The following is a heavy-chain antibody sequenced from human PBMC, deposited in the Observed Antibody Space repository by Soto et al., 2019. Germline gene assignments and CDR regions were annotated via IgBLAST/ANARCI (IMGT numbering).Heavy chain of an antibody. V-gene: IGHV3-23*01. CDR2: ISGSGGST. J-gene: IGHJ6*03. CDR3: AREGSRIHYYYYMDV. Sequence: HPGGSLRLSCAASGFTFSSYAMSWVRQAPGKGLEWVSAISGSGGSTYYADSVKGRFTISRDNAKNTLYLQMNSLRAEDTAVYYCAREGSRIHYYYYMDVWGKGTTVTVSS. D-gene: IGHD2-15*01. CDR1: GFTFSSYA.